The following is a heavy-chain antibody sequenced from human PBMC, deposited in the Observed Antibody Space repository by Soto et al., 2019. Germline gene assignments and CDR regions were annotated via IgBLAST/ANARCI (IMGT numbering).Heavy chain of an antibody. CDR2: ISSSSSYI. V-gene: IGHV3-21*01. CDR3: ARIYGDYYYYGMDV. D-gene: IGHD4-17*01. Sequence: GGSLRLSCAASGFTFSSYSMNWVRQATGKGLEWVSSISSSSSYIYYADSVKGRFTISRDNAKNSLYLQMNSLRAEDTAVYYCARIYGDYYYYGMDVWGQGTTVTVSS. CDR1: GFTFSSYS. J-gene: IGHJ6*02.